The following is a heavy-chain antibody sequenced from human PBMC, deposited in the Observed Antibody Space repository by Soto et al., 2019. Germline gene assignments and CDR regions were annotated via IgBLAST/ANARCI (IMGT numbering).Heavy chain of an antibody. V-gene: IGHV1-3*01. J-gene: IGHJ3*02. CDR2: INAGNGNT. Sequence: GASVKVSCKASGYTFTSYAMHWVRQAPGQRLEWMGWINAGNGNTKYSQKFQGRVTITRDTSASTAYMELSSLRSEDTAVYYCAGGLRAARPGSDAFDIWGQGTMVTVSS. CDR1: GYTFTSYA. CDR3: AGGLRAARPGSDAFDI. D-gene: IGHD6-6*01.